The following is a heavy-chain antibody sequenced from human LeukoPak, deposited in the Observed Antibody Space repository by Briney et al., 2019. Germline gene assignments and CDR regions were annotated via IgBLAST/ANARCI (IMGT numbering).Heavy chain of an antibody. CDR2: IKEDGSIE. CDR3: VSQQVAPP. CDR1: GFTFSHYW. V-gene: IGHV3-7*01. Sequence: GGSLRLSCVASGFTFSHYWMSWVRQAPGKGLEWVANIKEDGSIEDYVDSVKGRFTVSRDNAKNSLYLEMNSLRVEDTAVYYCVSQQVAPPWGQGTLVTVSS. D-gene: IGHD5-12*01. J-gene: IGHJ5*02.